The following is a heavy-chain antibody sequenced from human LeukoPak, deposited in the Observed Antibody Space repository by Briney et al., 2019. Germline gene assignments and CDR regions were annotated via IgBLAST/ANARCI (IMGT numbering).Heavy chain of an antibody. J-gene: IGHJ4*02. Sequence: GGSLRPSCAAPGFSFSSYWMHWVRQAPGKGLVWVSRINGDGSSTSYADSVKGRFTISRDNARNTLYLQMNSLGVEDTAVYYCAREYCSSTSCRGPADYWGQGTLVTVSS. CDR3: AREYCSSTSCRGPADY. D-gene: IGHD2-2*01. CDR1: GFSFSSYW. V-gene: IGHV3-74*01. CDR2: INGDGSST.